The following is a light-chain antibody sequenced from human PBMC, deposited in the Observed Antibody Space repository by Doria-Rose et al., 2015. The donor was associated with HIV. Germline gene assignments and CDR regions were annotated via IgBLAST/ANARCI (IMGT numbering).Light chain of an antibody. CDR1: QSFSSTY. J-gene: IGKJ1*01. Sequence: EIVMTQSSGTLSLSPGERATLSCRASQSFSSTYLAWYQQKPGQAPSLLIYDGSTRATGIPDRFIASGSGTDFTLTINRLEPEDFALYYCHQYGTSWTFGQGTKVEI. CDR2: DGS. CDR3: HQYGTSWT. V-gene: IGKV3-20*01.